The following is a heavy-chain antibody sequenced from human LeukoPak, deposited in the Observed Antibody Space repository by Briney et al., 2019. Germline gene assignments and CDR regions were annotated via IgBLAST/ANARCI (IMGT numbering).Heavy chain of an antibody. Sequence: SETLSLTCTVSGGSISSGGYYWSWIRQHPGKGLEWIGYIYYSGSTYYNPSLKSRVTISVDTSKNQFSLKLSPVTAADTAVYYCARASYQLLLKGYFDYWGQGTLVTVSS. J-gene: IGHJ4*02. D-gene: IGHD2-2*01. CDR2: IYYSGST. CDR1: GGSISSGGYY. CDR3: ARASYQLLLKGYFDY. V-gene: IGHV4-31*03.